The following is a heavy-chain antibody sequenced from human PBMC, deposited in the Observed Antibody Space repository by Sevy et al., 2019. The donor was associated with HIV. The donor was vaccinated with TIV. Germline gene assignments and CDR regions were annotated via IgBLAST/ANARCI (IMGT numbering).Heavy chain of an antibody. CDR2: ISGSGGSGDKT. Sequence: GGSLRLSCAASGFTFSNYAMNWVRQAPGKGLEWVSGISGSGGSGDKTNYADSVKGRFTISRDDFKNSLYLQLSSLRAGDTAIYYCARKYDSSGYFDYWGQGTLVTVSS. J-gene: IGHJ4*02. CDR1: GFTFSNYA. CDR3: ARKYDSSGYFDY. D-gene: IGHD3-22*01. V-gene: IGHV3-23*01.